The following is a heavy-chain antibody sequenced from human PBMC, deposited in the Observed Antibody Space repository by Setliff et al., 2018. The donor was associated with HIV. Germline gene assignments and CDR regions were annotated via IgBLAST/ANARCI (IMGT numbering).Heavy chain of an antibody. CDR3: ATMYRDSHLFDY. Sequence: GGSLRLSCTASGFTFSNYGMHWVRQAPGKGLEWVSSISSTGTYIYYADSMKGRFTISRDNAKNSLYLQMNGLRTEDTGLYYCATMYRDSHLFDYWGQGMLVTVSS. J-gene: IGHJ4*02. CDR2: ISSTGTYI. D-gene: IGHD3-10*02. V-gene: IGHV3-21*01. CDR1: GFTFSNYG.